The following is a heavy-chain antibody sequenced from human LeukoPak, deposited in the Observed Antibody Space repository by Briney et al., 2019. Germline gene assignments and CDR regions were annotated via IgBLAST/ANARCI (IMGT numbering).Heavy chain of an antibody. D-gene: IGHD6-19*01. CDR2: ISAYNGNT. CDR1: GYTFTSYG. Sequence: GASVKVSCKASGYTFTSYGISWVRQAPGQGLEWMGWISAYNGNTNYAQKLQGRVTMTTDTSTSTAYMELRSLRSDDTAVYYCARDPARIIAVAGTDFWTGTAYDYWGQGTRSPSPQ. CDR3: ARDPARIIAVAGTDFWTGTAYDY. J-gene: IGHJ4*02. V-gene: IGHV1-18*01.